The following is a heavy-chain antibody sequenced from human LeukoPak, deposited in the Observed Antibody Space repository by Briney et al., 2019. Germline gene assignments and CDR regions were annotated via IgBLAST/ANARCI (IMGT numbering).Heavy chain of an antibody. D-gene: IGHD1-14*01. J-gene: IGHJ5*02. CDR3: ARTTVRGGHRRFDP. CDR2: IYYSGST. Sequence: NPSETLSLTCTVSGGSISSYYWSWIRQPPGKGLEWIGYIYYSGSTNYNPSLKSRVTISVDTSKNQFSLKLSSVTAADTAVYYCARTTVRGGHRRFDPWGQGTLVTVSS. CDR1: GGSISSYY. V-gene: IGHV4-59*01.